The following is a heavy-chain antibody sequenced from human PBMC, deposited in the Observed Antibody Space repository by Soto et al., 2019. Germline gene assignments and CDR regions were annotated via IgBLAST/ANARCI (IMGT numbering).Heavy chain of an antibody. Sequence: SETLSLTCTVSGGSVSSGGYYWSWIRQPPGKGLEWIGYIYYSGSTNYNPSLKSRVTISVDTSKNQFSLKLSSVTAADTAVYYCAREAVYGDSATYFLDYWGQGTLVTVSS. V-gene: IGHV4-61*08. CDR3: AREAVYGDSATYFLDY. CDR1: GGSVSSGGYY. CDR2: IYYSGST. D-gene: IGHD4-17*01. J-gene: IGHJ4*02.